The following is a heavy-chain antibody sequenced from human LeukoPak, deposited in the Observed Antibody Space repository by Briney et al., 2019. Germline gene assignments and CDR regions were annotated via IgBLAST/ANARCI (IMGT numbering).Heavy chain of an antibody. Sequence: GGSLRLSCAGSGFIVSSNYMSWVRQAAGKGLEWVSVIYGSSRTYYADSVKGRFTISRDNSKNTLYLQMNSLRAEDTAVYYCAKDTTLIRGRSRGGAFDIWGQGTMVTVSS. CDR3: AKDTTLIRGRSRGGAFDI. CDR1: GFIVSSNY. V-gene: IGHV3-66*01. D-gene: IGHD3-10*01. J-gene: IGHJ3*02. CDR2: IYGSSRT.